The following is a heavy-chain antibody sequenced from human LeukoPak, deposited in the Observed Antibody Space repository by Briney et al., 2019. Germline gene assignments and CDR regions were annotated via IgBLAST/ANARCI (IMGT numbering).Heavy chain of an antibody. J-gene: IGHJ4*02. CDR1: GGTFSSYA. D-gene: IGHD3-22*01. V-gene: IGHV1-69*05. CDR2: IIPIFGTA. CDR3: ARDSDSSGYRRIAFDY. Sequence: SVRVSCKASGGTFSSYAISWVRQAPGQGLEWMGRIIPIFGTANYAQKFQGRVTITTDESTSTAYMELSSLRSEDTAVYYCARDSDSSGYRRIAFDYWGQGTLVTVSS.